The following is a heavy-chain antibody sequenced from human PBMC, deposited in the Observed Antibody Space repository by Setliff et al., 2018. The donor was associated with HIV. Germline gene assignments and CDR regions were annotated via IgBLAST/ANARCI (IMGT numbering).Heavy chain of an antibody. Sequence: TSETLSLTCGVYGGSFSDSYYTWIRQPPGKGLEWIGEISHSGSTTYNSSLKSRVAMSVDASKNRISLTLTSLTAADTAIYYCARDQRLPGVQPPYWYFDLWGRGTLVTVS. J-gene: IGHJ2*01. CDR2: ISHSGST. CDR3: ARDQRLPGVQPPYWYFDL. CDR1: GGSFSDSY. D-gene: IGHD7-27*01. V-gene: IGHV4-34*01.